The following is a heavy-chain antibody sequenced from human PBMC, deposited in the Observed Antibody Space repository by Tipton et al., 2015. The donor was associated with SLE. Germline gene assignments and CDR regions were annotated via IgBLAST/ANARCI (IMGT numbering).Heavy chain of an antibody. CDR3: ARTSYYGLVHS. J-gene: IGHJ4*02. CDR1: DGSISDNY. CDR2: SYYSGST. D-gene: IGHD3-10*01. Sequence: GLVKPSETLSLTCTISDGSISDNYWSWIRQPPGKGLEWIGYSYYSGSTTYNPSLKSRVTISVDTSKNQFSLKLSSVSAADTAVYYCARTSYYGLVHSWGQGTLVTVSS. V-gene: IGHV4-59*01.